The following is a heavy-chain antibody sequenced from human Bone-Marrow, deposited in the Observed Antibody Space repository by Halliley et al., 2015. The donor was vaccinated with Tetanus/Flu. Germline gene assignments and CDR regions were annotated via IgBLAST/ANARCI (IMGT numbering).Heavy chain of an antibody. CDR1: GFTFSDYS. J-gene: IGHJ4*02. CDR2: IGVSDTKT. V-gene: IGHV3-23*01. D-gene: IGHD2-8*01. CDR3: AKGIPNATFNFDY. Sequence: SLRLSCAASGFTFSDYSMNWVRQAPGKGLEWVSVIGVSDTKTYYADSVKGRFTISRDNSKNTLYLQMNSLRAEDTAVYYCAKGIPNATFNFDYWGQGTLVTVSS.